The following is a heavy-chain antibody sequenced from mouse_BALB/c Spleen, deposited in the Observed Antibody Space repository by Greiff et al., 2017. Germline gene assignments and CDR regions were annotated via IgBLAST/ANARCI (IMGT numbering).Heavy chain of an antibody. CDR2: IYPGSGST. Sequence: QVQLKESGPELVKPGASVKMSCKASGYTFTDYVISWVKQRTGQGLEWIGEIYPGSGSTYYNEKFKGKATLTADKSSNTAYMQLSSLTSEDSAVYFCARRDYGNWFAYWGQGTLVTVSA. CDR3: ARRDYGNWFAY. D-gene: IGHD2-1*01. CDR1: GYTFTDYV. J-gene: IGHJ3*01. V-gene: IGHV1-77*01.